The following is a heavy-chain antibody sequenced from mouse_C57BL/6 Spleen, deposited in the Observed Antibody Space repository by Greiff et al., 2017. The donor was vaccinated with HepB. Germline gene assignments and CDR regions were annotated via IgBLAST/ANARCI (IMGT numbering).Heavy chain of an antibody. V-gene: IGHV1-22*01. Sequence: EVQLQQSGPELVKPGASVKMSCKASGYTFTDYNMHWVKQSHGKSLEWIGYINPNNGGTSYNQKFKGKATLTVNKSSSTAYMELRSLTSEDSAVYYWARHYGSSYYWYFDVWGTGTTVTVSS. CDR3: ARHYGSSYYWYFDV. CDR1: GYTFTDYN. J-gene: IGHJ1*03. CDR2: INPNNGGT. D-gene: IGHD1-1*01.